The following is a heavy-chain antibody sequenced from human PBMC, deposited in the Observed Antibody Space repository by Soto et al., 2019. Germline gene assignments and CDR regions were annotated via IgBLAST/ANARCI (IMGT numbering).Heavy chain of an antibody. V-gene: IGHV3-30-3*01. CDR2: ISFDGTKK. CDR1: GFTFNIYA. Sequence: GGSLRLSCAASGFTFNIYALHWVRQAPGKGLEWVAVISFDGTKKYYSDSVKGRFTISRDNLKNTLYLQMNNLRVEDAALYFCAREDDYGYRYINYGLDVWGQGTTVTVSS. CDR3: AREDDYGYRYINYGLDV. D-gene: IGHD4-17*01. J-gene: IGHJ6*02.